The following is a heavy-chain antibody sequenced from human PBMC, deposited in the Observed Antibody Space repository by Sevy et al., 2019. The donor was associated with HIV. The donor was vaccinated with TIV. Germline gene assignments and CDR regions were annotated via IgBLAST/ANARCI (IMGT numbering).Heavy chain of an antibody. CDR2: FDPEDGET. D-gene: IGHD3-22*01. CDR1: GHTLTEIS. V-gene: IGHV1-24*01. CDR3: ATAREYYEDNSGYSDY. J-gene: IGHJ4*02. Sequence: ASMKVSCKVSGHTLTEISMHWVRQTPGRGLEWMGRFDPEDGETIYAQKFQGRITMTEDTSTDTAYLELSSLRSEDTAVYYCATAREYYEDNSGYSDYWGPGTLVTVSS.